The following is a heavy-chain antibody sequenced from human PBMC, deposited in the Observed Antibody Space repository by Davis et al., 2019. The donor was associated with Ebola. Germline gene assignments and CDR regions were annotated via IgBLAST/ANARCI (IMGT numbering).Heavy chain of an antibody. J-gene: IGHJ6*03. CDR3: ARDLRYDSSGYDYYFYMDV. CDR1: GGSISRGGSY. V-gene: IGHV4-31*03. D-gene: IGHD3-22*01. Sequence: PSETLSLTCTVSGGSISRGGSYWTWIRQHPGKGLKWIGYIYYSGSTYYKPSLKSRVTISLDTSKNQFSLNLYSVTAADTAVYYCARDLRYDSSGYDYYFYMDVWGKGTTVTVSS. CDR2: IYYSGST.